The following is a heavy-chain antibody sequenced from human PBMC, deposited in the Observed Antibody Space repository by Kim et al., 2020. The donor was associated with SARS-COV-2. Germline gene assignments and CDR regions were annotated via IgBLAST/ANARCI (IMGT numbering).Heavy chain of an antibody. CDR1: GFTFSSYS. Sequence: GGSLRLSCAASGFTFSSYSMNWVRRAPGKGLEWVSSISYSSSYIYYADSLKGRFTISRDNSKNSLYLQMNSLRAEDTAVYYCARGEPHPYQFCCYYVMDV. J-gene: IGHJ6*01. V-gene: IGHV3-21*01. CDR3: ARGEPHPYQFCCYYVMDV. D-gene: IGHD2-2*01. CDR2: ISYSSSYI.